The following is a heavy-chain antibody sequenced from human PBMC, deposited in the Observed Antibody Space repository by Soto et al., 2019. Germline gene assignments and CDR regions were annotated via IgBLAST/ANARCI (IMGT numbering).Heavy chain of an antibody. V-gene: IGHV4-39*01. CDR3: ARHGGRTFGVPLNQFDN. CDR1: GDSVTGPACYY. Sequence: QPQLQESGPGLVKPSETLSLTCTVSGDSVTGPACYYWGWIRQPPGKGLEWIGSVYCAGETYYNSSLKSRVGISLDSARSQFSLKLASVTAADTAVYYCARHGGRTFGVPLNQFDNWGQGSLVAVSP. D-gene: IGHD3-3*01. CDR2: VYCAGET. J-gene: IGHJ4*02.